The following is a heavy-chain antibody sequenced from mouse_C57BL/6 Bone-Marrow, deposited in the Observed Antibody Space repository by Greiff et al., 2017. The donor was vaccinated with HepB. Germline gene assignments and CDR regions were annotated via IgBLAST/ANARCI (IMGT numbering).Heavy chain of an antibody. Sequence: EVQLQESGPGLVKPSQSLSLTCSVTGYSITSCYYWNWIRQFPGNKLEWMGYISYDGSNNYNPSLKNRISITRDTSKNQFFLKLNSVTTEDTATYYCARSHYYGSSIWYFDVWGTGTTVTVSS. CDR1: GYSITSCYY. CDR3: ARSHYYGSSIWYFDV. CDR2: ISYDGSN. D-gene: IGHD1-1*01. J-gene: IGHJ1*03. V-gene: IGHV3-6*01.